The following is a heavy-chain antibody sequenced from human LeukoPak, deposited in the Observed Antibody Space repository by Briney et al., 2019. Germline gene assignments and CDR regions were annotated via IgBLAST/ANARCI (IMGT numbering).Heavy chain of an antibody. V-gene: IGHV1-2*02. J-gene: IGHJ4*02. CDR2: INPNSGGT. Sequence: ASVKVSCKASGYTFTGYYMHWVRQAPGQGLEWMGWINPNSGGTNYAQKFQGRVTMTRDTSISTAYMELSRLRSDDTAVYYCARDKNDCSGGSCYPYFDYWGQGTLVTVSS. CDR3: ARDKNDCSGGSCYPYFDY. CDR1: GYTFTGYY. D-gene: IGHD2-15*01.